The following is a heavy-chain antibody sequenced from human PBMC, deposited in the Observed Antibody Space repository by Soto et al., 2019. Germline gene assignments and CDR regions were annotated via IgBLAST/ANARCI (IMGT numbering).Heavy chain of an antibody. CDR2: ITGTVGKT. Sequence: EVQLLESGGGLVQPGGSLRLSCAASGFPLSTYGMNWVRQAPGKGLEWVSAITGTVGKTYYVDSVKGRFTSSRDNSKNMLYLQVNSLGVEDTSVYYCARIRGYWYGLDVWGQGTTVTVSS. CDR1: GFPLSTYG. CDR3: ARIRGYWYGLDV. J-gene: IGHJ6*02. V-gene: IGHV3-23*01.